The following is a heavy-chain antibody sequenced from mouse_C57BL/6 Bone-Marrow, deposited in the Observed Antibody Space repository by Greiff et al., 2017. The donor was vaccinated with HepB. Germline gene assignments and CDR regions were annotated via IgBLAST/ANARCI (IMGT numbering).Heavy chain of an antibody. Sequence: QVQLQQSGAELARPGASVKLSCKASGYTFTSYGISWVKQRTGQGLEWIGEIYPRSGNTYYNEKFKGKATLTADKSSSTAYMELRSLTSEDSAVYFCASYYYGSPWYFDVWGTGTTVTVSS. CDR3: ASYYYGSPWYFDV. CDR2: IYPRSGNT. J-gene: IGHJ1*03. D-gene: IGHD1-1*01. V-gene: IGHV1-81*01. CDR1: GYTFTSYG.